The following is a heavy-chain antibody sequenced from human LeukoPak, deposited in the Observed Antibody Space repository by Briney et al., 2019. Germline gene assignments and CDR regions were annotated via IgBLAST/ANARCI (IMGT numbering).Heavy chain of an antibody. Sequence: SETLSLTCSVSGGSISSYYWSWIRQPPGKGLEWIGYMYYSGSTNYNPSLKSRVTMSVDTSKNQFSLKLSSVSAADTAVYYCVRRSWWFDPWGQGTLVTVSS. J-gene: IGHJ5*02. CDR3: VRRSWWFDP. V-gene: IGHV4-59*12. CDR2: MYYSGST. CDR1: GGSISSYY.